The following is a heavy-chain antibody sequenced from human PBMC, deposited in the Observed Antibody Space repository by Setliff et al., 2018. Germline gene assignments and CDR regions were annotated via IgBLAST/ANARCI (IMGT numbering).Heavy chain of an antibody. CDR3: SRDVYDFRTGQADP. CDR1: GFTFSSLW. J-gene: IGHJ5*02. CDR2: INQGGGDQ. Sequence: GGSLRLSCAASGFTFSSLWMAWVRQAPGKGLEWVANINQGGGDQFYVDSVRGGFIISRDNAKNSLYLHMNSLRADDTAVYYCSRDVYDFRTGQADPWGQGTLVTVSS. V-gene: IGHV3-7*01. D-gene: IGHD3-3*01.